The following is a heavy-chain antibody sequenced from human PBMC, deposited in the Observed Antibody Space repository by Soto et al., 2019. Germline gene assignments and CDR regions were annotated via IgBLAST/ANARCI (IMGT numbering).Heavy chain of an antibody. J-gene: IGHJ4*02. CDR1: GFTFSSYA. CDR3: ARVNWHDVGGHYEC. D-gene: IGHD1-20*01. Sequence: EVQLVESGGDLVQPGGSLRLSCAASGFTFSSYALHWVRQAPGKGLEYVSAISSNVDNTYYANSVQGRFTISRDNSKNTLYLQMGSQRVEHMAGYYCARVNWHDVGGHYECWGQGTLGHVS. CDR2: ISSNVDNT. V-gene: IGHV3-64*01.